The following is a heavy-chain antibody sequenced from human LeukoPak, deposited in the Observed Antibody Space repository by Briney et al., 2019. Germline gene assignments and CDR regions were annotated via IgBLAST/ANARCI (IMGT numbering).Heavy chain of an antibody. J-gene: IGHJ6*03. CDR3: ARGPGVDFWSGYSYYMDV. V-gene: IGHV3-53*01. D-gene: IGHD3-3*01. CDR2: IYSGGRT. Sequence: GGSLRLSCAASGFTVSSNYMSWVRQAPGKGLEWVSVIYSGGRTYYADSVKGRSTISRDNSKNTLYLQMNRLRAEDTAVYYCARGPGVDFWSGYSYYMDVWGKGTTVTVSS. CDR1: GFTVSSNY.